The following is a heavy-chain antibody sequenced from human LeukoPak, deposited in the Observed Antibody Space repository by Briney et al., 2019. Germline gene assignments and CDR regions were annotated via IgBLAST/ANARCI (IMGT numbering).Heavy chain of an antibody. J-gene: IGHJ4*02. V-gene: IGHV5-10-1*01. CDR1: GYSFTSYW. CDR2: IDPSDAYT. CDR3: AIGTTVTHFDY. Sequence: GESLKISCKGSGYSFTSYWISWVRQMPGKGLEWMGRIDPSDAYTNYSPSFQGHVTISADKSISTAYLQWSSLKASDTAMYYCAIGTTVTHFDYWGQGTLVTVSS. D-gene: IGHD4-17*01.